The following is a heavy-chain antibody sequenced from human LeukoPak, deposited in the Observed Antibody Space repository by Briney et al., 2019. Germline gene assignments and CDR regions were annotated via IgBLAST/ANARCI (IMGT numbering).Heavy chain of an antibody. CDR2: IYYSGST. Sequence: SSQTLSLTCTVSGGSISSGGYYWSWIRQHPGKGLEWIGYIYYSGSTYYNPSLKSRVTISVDTSKNQFSLKLSSVTAADTAVYYCARRHWGGAYYDFWSGYAYNWFDPWGQGTLVTVSS. CDR3: ARRHWGGAYYDFWSGYAYNWFDP. D-gene: IGHD3-3*01. J-gene: IGHJ5*02. V-gene: IGHV4-31*03. CDR1: GGSISSGGYY.